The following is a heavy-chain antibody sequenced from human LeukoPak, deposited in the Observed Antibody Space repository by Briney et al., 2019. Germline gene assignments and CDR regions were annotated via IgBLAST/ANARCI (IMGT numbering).Heavy chain of an antibody. CDR3: ARDSGDGYNFLYYYYYGMDV. J-gene: IGHJ6*02. CDR2: ISAYNGNT. V-gene: IGHV1-18*01. Sequence: ASVKVSCKASGYTFTSYGISWVRQAPGQGLEWMGWISAYNGNTNYAQKLQGRVTMTTDTSTSTAYMELRSLGSDDTAVYYCARDSGDGYNFLYYYYYGMDVWGQGTTVTVSS. D-gene: IGHD5-24*01. CDR1: GYTFTSYG.